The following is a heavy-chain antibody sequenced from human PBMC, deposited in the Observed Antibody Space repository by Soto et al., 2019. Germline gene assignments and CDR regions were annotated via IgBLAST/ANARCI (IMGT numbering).Heavy chain of an antibody. CDR1: GFTFSSYG. CDR3: ARMGDDVGVSF. V-gene: IGHV3-33*01. Sequence: QVQLVESGGGVVQPGRSLRLSCAASGFTFSSYGMHWVRQAPGKGLEWVAVIWYDGSNKYYADSVKGRFTISRDNSKNTLYLQMNSLRAEDTAVYYCARMGDDVGVSFWGQGTLVTVSS. CDR2: IWYDGSNK. D-gene: IGHD3-16*01. J-gene: IGHJ4*02.